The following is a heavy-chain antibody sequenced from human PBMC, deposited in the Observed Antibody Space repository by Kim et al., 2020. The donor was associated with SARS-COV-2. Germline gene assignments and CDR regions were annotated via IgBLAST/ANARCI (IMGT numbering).Heavy chain of an antibody. Sequence: ASVKVSCKASGYTFTSYYMHWVRQAPGQGLEWMGIINPSGGSTSYAQKFQGRVTMTRDTSTSTVYMELSSLRSEDTAVYYCARDFSGYSHGGMFFDYWGQGTLVTVSS. J-gene: IGHJ4*02. CDR3: ARDFSGYSHGGMFFDY. CDR2: INPSGGST. V-gene: IGHV1-46*01. CDR1: GYTFTSYY. D-gene: IGHD3-22*01.